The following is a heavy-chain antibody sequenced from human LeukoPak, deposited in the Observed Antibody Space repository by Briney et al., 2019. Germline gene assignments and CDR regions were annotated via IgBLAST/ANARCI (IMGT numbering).Heavy chain of an antibody. CDR1: GGSINSYY. V-gene: IGHV4-59*01. Sequence: SETLSLTCTVSGGSINSYYWSWLRQPPGKGLEWMGYLYYSGSTNYNPSLKSRVTISVDTSKNQFSLKLSSVTAADTAVYYCARDLFRRSALGFWGQGTLVTVSS. CDR2: LYYSGST. J-gene: IGHJ4*02. D-gene: IGHD1-26*01. CDR3: ARDLFRRSALGF.